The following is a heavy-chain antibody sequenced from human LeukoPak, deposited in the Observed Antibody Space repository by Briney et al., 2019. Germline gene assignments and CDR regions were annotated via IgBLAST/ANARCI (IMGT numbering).Heavy chain of an antibody. J-gene: IGHJ4*02. D-gene: IGHD3-9*01. V-gene: IGHV4-34*01. CDR3: ARGALADMAPFDY. CDR2: INHIGST. CDR1: GGSFSGYY. Sequence: PSETLSLTCAVYGGSFSGYYWSWIRQPPGKGLEWIGEINHIGSTNYNPSLKSRVTISVDTSKNQFPLKLSSVSAADTAVYYCARGALADMAPFDYWGQGTLVTVSS.